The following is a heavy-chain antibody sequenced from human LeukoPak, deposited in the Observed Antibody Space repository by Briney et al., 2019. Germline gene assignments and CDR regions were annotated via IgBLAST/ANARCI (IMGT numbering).Heavy chain of an antibody. CDR2: IICIVGTA. D-gene: IGHD6-6*01. CDR3: STGSAASLVYYFDY. V-gene: IGHV1-69*05. CDR1: RGTFSNYA. Sequence: SVPVSFLASRGTFSNYAISWVRQAPGQGVEGMGGIICIVGTANYAQKFQGRVTITTQEYTSKTYMELSSLRSEDTAVYYCSTGSAASLVYYFDYWGQGTLATVSS. J-gene: IGHJ4*02.